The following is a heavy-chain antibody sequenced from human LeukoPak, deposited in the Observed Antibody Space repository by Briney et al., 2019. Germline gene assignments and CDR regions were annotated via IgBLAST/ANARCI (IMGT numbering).Heavy chain of an antibody. CDR3: AAKTTVATYYFDS. Sequence: ASVKVSCKASGGTFSSYAISWVRQAPGQGLEWMGGIIPIFGTANYAQKFQGRVTITTDESTSTAYMELSSLRSEDTAVYYCAAKTTVATYYFDSWGQGILVTVSS. CDR1: GGTFSSYA. CDR2: IIPIFGTA. D-gene: IGHD4-11*01. J-gene: IGHJ4*02. V-gene: IGHV1-69*05.